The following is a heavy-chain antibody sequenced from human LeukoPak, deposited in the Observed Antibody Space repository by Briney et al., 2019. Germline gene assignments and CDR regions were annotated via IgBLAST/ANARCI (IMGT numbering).Heavy chain of an antibody. J-gene: IGHJ6*03. CDR1: GYRFTSYA. CDR3: ARSRRVVVPSTLNSADDYYYYMDV. V-gene: IGHV7-4-1*02. CDR2: INTNTGNP. Sequence: ASVKVSCKASGYRFTSYAMNWVRQAPGQGLECLGGINTNTGNPTYGQGFTGRFVFSFDTSVSTAYLEISSLKAEDTAIYYCARSRRVVVPSTLNSADDYYYYMDVWGKGTTVTVSS. D-gene: IGHD2-15*01.